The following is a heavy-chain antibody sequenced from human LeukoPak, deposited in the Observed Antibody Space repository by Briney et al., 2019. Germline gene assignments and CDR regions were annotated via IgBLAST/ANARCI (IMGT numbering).Heavy chain of an antibody. Sequence: PSETLSLTCSVSGGSISTYYWSWIRQPAGKGLEWIGHIYTSRNTNYNPSLKSRVTMSVDTSKNQFSLKLSSVTAADTAVYYCARQSPDYYGSGSSPYYFDYWGQGTLVTVSS. CDR2: IYTSRNT. V-gene: IGHV4-4*07. J-gene: IGHJ4*02. D-gene: IGHD3-10*01. CDR1: GGSISTYY. CDR3: ARQSPDYYGSGSSPYYFDY.